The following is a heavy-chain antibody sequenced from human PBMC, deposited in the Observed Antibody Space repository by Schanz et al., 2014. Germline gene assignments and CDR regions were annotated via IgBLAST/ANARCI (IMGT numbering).Heavy chain of an antibody. V-gene: IGHV3-48*01. CDR3: ASPSGYSDYGTYFDY. CDR1: GFSFSSYS. J-gene: IGHJ4*02. D-gene: IGHD5-12*01. CDR2: IDGKSTTV. Sequence: EADLVESGGGLIQRGESLRLSCSASGFSFSSYSMNWVRQAPGKGLEWLSYIDGKSTTVYYADSVKGRFTISRDNAKNTLYLQMNSLRTEDTAVYYCASPSGYSDYGTYFDYWGQGTLVTVSS.